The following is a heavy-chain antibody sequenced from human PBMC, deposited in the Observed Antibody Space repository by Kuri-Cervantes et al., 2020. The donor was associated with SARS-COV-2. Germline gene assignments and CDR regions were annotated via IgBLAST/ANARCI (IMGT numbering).Heavy chain of an antibody. CDR1: GYSITSYW. CDR2: IYPGDSDT. V-gene: IGHV5-51*01. CDR3: ARQSRGATATVTTDYYYYGMDV. D-gene: IGHD4-17*01. Sequence: GESLKISCKGSGYSITSYWIGWVRQMPGKGLEWMGIIYPGDSDTRYSPSFQGQVTISADKSVSTAYLQWSSLKASDTAMYYCARQSRGATATVTTDYYYYGMDVWGQGTTVTVSS. J-gene: IGHJ6*02.